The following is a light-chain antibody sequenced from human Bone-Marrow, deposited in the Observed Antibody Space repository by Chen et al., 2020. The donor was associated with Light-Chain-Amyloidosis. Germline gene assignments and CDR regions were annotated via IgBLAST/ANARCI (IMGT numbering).Light chain of an antibody. J-gene: IGLJ2*01. Sequence: SYELTQPPSVSVSPGTTARITCSGDDLPTKYAYWYQQKPGQAPVLVIHRDTERPSGISERFAGSSSGTTATLTISGVQAEDEADYHCQSADSSGTYEVIFGGGTKLTV. CDR3: QSADSSGTYEVI. CDR1: DLPTKY. CDR2: RDT. V-gene: IGLV3-25*03.